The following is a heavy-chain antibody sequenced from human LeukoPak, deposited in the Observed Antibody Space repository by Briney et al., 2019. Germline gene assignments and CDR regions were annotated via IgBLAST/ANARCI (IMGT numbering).Heavy chain of an antibody. CDR1: GFTFSSYS. Sequence: GGSLRLSCAASGFTFSSYSMNWVRQAPGEGLEWVSSISSSSSYIYYADSVKGRFTTSRDNAKNSLVLQMKSLKVEDTAVYYCATPAAGPGAEYSLYWGQGTLVIVSS. J-gene: IGHJ1*01. V-gene: IGHV3-21*01. CDR2: ISSSSSYI. D-gene: IGHD6-13*01. CDR3: ATPAAGPGAEYSLY.